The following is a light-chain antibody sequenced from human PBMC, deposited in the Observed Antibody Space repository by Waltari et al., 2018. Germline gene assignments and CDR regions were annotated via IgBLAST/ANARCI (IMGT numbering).Light chain of an antibody. CDR2: DVN. Sequence: QSALTQPRSVSGSPGPSVTIPCTATSSAVAGYYYVSWYQHHPGKAPALMVFDVNKRPSGVPDRFSGSKSGNTASLTISGLRTEDEADYYCSSYAGSYTLLFGGGTKLTVL. V-gene: IGLV2-11*01. CDR3: SSYAGSYTLL. J-gene: IGLJ2*01. CDR1: SSAVAGYYY.